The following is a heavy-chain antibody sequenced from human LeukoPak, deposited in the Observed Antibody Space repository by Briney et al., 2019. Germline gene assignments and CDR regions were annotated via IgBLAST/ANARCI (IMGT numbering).Heavy chain of an antibody. D-gene: IGHD3-10*01. CDR1: GYTFTSYF. J-gene: IGHJ4*02. V-gene: IGHV1-46*01. CDR2: INPSGGST. Sequence: PQASVKLSCKTSGYTFTSYFMHWVRQAPGQGLEWMGIINPSGGSTSYAQKFQGRVTMTRDTSTSTVYMELSSLRFEDTAVYYCAKWSPGTSSSDHWGQGTLVTVSS. CDR3: AKWSPGTSSSDH.